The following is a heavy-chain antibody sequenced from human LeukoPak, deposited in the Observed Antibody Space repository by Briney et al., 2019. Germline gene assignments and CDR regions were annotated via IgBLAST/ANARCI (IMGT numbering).Heavy chain of an antibody. J-gene: IGHJ4*02. CDR3: ATGYSSTWYYFDY. V-gene: IGHV4-59*01. Sequence: SETLSLTCTVSGDSISSYYWSWIRQPPGKGLEWIGYIYHSGSTNYNPSLKSRVTISADTSKDQFSLKLASVTAADTAVYYCATGYSSTWYYFDYWGQGTLVTISS. CDR1: GDSISSYY. CDR2: IYHSGST. D-gene: IGHD6-13*01.